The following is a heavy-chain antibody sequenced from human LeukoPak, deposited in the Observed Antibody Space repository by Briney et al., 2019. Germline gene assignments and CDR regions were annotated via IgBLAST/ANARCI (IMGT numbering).Heavy chain of an antibody. V-gene: IGHV3-74*01. CDR1: GFTFSSYW. CDR2: INSDGSST. D-gene: IGHD2-2*01. Sequence: GGSLRLSCAASGFTFSSYWMHWVRQAPGKGLVWVSRINSDGSSTSYADSVKGRFTISRDNAKNTLYLQMDSLRAEDTAVYYCARGGYCSSTSCHPGYNWFDPWGQGTLVTVSS. CDR3: ARGGYCSSTSCHPGYNWFDP. J-gene: IGHJ5*02.